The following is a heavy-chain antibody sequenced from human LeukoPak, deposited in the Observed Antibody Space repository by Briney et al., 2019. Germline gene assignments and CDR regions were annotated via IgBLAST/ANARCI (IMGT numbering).Heavy chain of an antibody. Sequence: GASVKVSCKASGFTLTSYGFSWVRQAPGQGLEWMGWISAYNGNTKFAQKIQGRVTFTTDASTSTAYMELRSLRSDDTAVYYCARDPLTDHLPVPDSFDFWGQGTMVTVSS. CDR3: ARDPLTDHLPVPDSFDF. J-gene: IGHJ3*01. CDR2: ISAYNGNT. D-gene: IGHD2-2*01. CDR1: GFTLTSYG. V-gene: IGHV1-18*01.